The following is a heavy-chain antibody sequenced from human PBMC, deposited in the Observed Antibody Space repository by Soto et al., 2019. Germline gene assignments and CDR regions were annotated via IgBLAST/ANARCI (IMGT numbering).Heavy chain of an antibody. J-gene: IGHJ3*02. D-gene: IGHD3-22*01. Sequence: ASVKVSCKASGYTFTSYDINWVRQATGHGLEWMGWMNPNSGNTGYAQKFQGRVTMTRNTSISTAYMELSSLRSEDTAVYYCASGFYDSSGYYSDAFDISGQRTMATV. V-gene: IGHV1-8*01. CDR2: MNPNSGNT. CDR1: GYTFTSYD. CDR3: ASGFYDSSGYYSDAFDI.